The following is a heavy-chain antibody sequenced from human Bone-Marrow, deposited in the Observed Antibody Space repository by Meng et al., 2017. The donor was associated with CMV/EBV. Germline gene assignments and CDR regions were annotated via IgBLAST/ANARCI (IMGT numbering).Heavy chain of an antibody. D-gene: IGHD5-12*01. CDR1: GYTFTGYY. CDR2: INPNSGGT. J-gene: IGHJ4*02. Sequence: ASVKVSCKASGYTFTGYYMHWVRQAPGQGLEWMGWINPNSGGTKYAQKFQGRVTMTRDTSISTAYMELSRLRSDDTAVYYCARLDGVATTPLLWGQGTLVTVSS. V-gene: IGHV1-2*02. CDR3: ARLDGVATTPLL.